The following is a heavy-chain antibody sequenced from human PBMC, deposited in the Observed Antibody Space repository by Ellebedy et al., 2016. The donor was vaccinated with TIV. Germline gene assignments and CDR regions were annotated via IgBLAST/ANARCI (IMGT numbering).Heavy chain of an antibody. Sequence: PGGSLRLSCAASGFNFRSYWMTWVRQAPGKGLEWVAKIRQEGDEIYYVESVKGRFTIYSDNAKNSLFLQMNSLRVEDTAVYYCARRASYGDYAVQVNPWFDPWGQGTLVTVSS. CDR3: ARRASYGDYAVQVNPWFDP. D-gene: IGHD4-17*01. CDR2: IRQEGDEI. CDR1: GFNFRSYW. J-gene: IGHJ5*02. V-gene: IGHV3-7*01.